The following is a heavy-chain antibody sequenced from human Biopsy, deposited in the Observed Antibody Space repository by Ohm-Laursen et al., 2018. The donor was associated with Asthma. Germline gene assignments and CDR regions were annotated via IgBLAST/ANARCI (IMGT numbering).Heavy chain of an antibody. D-gene: IGHD3-10*01. CDR1: GFTVSTNG. Sequence: SLRLSCAASGFTVSTNGMSWVRQPPGKGLEWVSVIYSGGGTYYADSVKGRFTISRDKSENTLYLQMNSLRAEDTAVYYCAKDERLYYGSDSKYMQPVPLGDWGQGTLVSVSS. J-gene: IGHJ4*02. CDR2: IYSGGGT. CDR3: AKDERLYYGSDSKYMQPVPLGD. V-gene: IGHV3-53*01.